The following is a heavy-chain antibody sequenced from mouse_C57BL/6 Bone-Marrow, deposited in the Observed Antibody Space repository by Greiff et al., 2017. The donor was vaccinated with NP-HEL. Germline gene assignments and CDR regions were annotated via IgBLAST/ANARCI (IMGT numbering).Heavy chain of an antibody. Sequence: QVQLQQSGPELVKPGASVKLSCKASGYTFTSYDINWVKQRPGQGLEWIGWIYPRDGSTTYNEKFKGKATLTVDTSSSTAYMELHSLTSEDSAVYFCARGGGLDFDYWGQGTTLTVSS. J-gene: IGHJ2*01. D-gene: IGHD3-3*01. CDR2: IYPRDGST. V-gene: IGHV1-85*01. CDR1: GYTFTSYD. CDR3: ARGGGLDFDY.